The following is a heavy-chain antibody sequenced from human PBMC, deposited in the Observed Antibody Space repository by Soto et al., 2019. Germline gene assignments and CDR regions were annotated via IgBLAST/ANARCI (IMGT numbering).Heavy chain of an antibody. CDR2: IYHSGST. CDR1: GGSISSGGYS. Sequence: SETLSLTCAVSGGSISSGGYSWSWIRQPPGKGLEWIGYIYHSGSTYYNPPLKSRVTISVDRSKNQFSLKLSSVTAADTAVYYCARAALWFGELLPNWFDPWGQGTLVTVSS. J-gene: IGHJ5*02. CDR3: ARAALWFGELLPNWFDP. D-gene: IGHD3-10*01. V-gene: IGHV4-30-2*01.